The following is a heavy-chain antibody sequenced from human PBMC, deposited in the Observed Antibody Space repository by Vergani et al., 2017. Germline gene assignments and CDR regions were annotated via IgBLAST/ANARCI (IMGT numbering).Heavy chain of an antibody. CDR1: GFTFSIYS. CDR2: IGSNDGRK. Sequence: EVQLVESGGGLVKPGGSLRLSCAASGFTFSIYSMNWVRQAPGKGLEWVSSIGSNDGRKYHADSLKGRFLISRDSYKNILYLQMHSLRADDTAIYYCARDRVMWTVPDSFDVWGPGTVVAVSP. D-gene: IGHD3/OR15-3a*01. V-gene: IGHV3-21*04. J-gene: IGHJ3*01. CDR3: ARDRVMWTVPDSFDV.